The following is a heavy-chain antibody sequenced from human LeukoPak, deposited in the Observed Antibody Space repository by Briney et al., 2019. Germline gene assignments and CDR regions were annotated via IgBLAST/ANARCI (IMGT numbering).Heavy chain of an antibody. CDR1: GFTFSSYW. CDR2: IKHDGSDK. V-gene: IGHV3-7*01. Sequence: GGSLRLSCAASGFTFSSYWMSWVRQAPGKGLEWVAYIKHDGSDKYHVDSVKGRFTISRDNSKNSLYLQMNSLRADDTAVYYCARARRPDGAVPAARYMDVWGKGTTVTVSS. CDR3: ARARRPDGAVPAARYMDV. J-gene: IGHJ6*03. D-gene: IGHD2-2*01.